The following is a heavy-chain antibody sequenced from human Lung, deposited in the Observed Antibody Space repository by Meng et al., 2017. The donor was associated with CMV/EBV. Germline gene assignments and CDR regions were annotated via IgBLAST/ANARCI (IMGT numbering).Heavy chain of an antibody. J-gene: IGHJ4*02. D-gene: IGHD6-19*01. V-gene: IGHV3-66*02. CDR3: ERDHAVTGSGIDY. CDR2: IYTGGST. Sequence: SCAASGISVSSNYMTWVRQAPGKGLEWVSVIYTGGSTYYADSVQGRVTISSDNSKYTLYLQMNSLRAGDTAVYYYERDHAVTGSGIDYWGQGPLVTVSS. CDR1: GISVSSNY.